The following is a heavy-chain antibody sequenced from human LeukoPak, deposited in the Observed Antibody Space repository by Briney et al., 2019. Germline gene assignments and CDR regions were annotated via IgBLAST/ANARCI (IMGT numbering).Heavy chain of an antibody. D-gene: IGHD3-10*01. Sequence: GGSLRLSCAASGFTFSSYSMNWVRQAPGKGLEWVSSISSSSSYIYYADSVKGRFTISRDNAKNSLYLQMNSLRAEDTAVYYCARGLMVRGVIRHWGQGTLVTVSS. CDR2: ISSSSSYI. V-gene: IGHV3-21*01. CDR3: ARGLMVRGVIRH. J-gene: IGHJ4*02. CDR1: GFTFSSYS.